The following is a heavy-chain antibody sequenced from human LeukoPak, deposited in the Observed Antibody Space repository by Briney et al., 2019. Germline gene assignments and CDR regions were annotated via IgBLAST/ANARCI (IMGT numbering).Heavy chain of an antibody. V-gene: IGHV3-23*01. CDR3: AKGDSYCGGDCYPD. CDR1: GFTFRSYA. J-gene: IGHJ4*02. CDR2: FSGSSSST. D-gene: IGHD2-21*02. Sequence: GGSLRLSCAASGFTFRSYAMSWVRQAPGKGLEWVSSFSGSSSSTYYADSVKGRFTISRDNSKNTLYLQMNSLRAEDTAVYYCAKGDSYCGGDCYPDWGQGTLVTVSS.